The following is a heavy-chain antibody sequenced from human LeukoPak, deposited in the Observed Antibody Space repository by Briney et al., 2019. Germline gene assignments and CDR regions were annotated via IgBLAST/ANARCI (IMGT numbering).Heavy chain of an antibody. D-gene: IGHD6-13*01. J-gene: IGHJ4*02. CDR3: ARDSREYSSSWQPKMN. CDR2: IYSGGST. CDR1: GFIFGSYS. Sequence: QSGGSLRLSCAASGFIFGSYSMNWVRQAPGKGLEWVSVIYSGGSTYYADSVKGRFTISRDNSKNTLYLQMNSLRAEDTAVYYCARDSREYSSSWQPKMNWGQGTLVTVSS. V-gene: IGHV3-66*01.